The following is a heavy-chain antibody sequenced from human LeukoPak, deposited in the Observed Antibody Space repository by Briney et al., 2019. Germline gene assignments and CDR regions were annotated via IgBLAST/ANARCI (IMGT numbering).Heavy chain of an antibody. Sequence: SQTLSPTCAISGDSVSSNSAAWNWIRQSPSRGLEWLGRTYYRSKWYNDYAVSVKSRITINPDTSKNQFSLQLNSVTPEDTAVYYCARGGIAVAGTNWFDPWGQGTLVTVSS. CDR3: ARGGIAVAGTNWFDP. CDR1: GDSVSSNSAA. D-gene: IGHD6-19*01. V-gene: IGHV6-1*01. J-gene: IGHJ5*02. CDR2: TYYRSKWYN.